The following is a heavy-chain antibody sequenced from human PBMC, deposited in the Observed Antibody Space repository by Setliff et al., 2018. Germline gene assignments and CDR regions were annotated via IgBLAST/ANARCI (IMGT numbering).Heavy chain of an antibody. Sequence: SETLSLTCTVSGGSISSSSYYWGWIRQPPGKGLEWIGSIYYSGSTYYNPSLKSRVTISVDTSKNQFSLKLSSVTAADTAVYYCAREHGYSYGQTYYYYGMDVWGQGTTVTSP. CDR3: AREHGYSYGQTYYYYGMDV. CDR1: GGSISSSSYY. V-gene: IGHV4-39*07. D-gene: IGHD5-18*01. CDR2: IYYSGST. J-gene: IGHJ6*02.